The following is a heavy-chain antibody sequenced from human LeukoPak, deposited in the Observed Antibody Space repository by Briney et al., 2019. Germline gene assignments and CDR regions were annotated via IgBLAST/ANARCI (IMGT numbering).Heavy chain of an antibody. CDR3: ARFLYRSRSDY. Sequence: SETLSLTCTVSGGSISSGSYYWSWIRQPAGKGLEWIGRIYTSGSTNYNPSLKSRVTISVDKSKNQFSLKLSSVTAADTAMYYCARFLYRSRSDYWGQGTLVTVSS. CDR2: IYTSGST. J-gene: IGHJ4*02. V-gene: IGHV4-61*02. CDR1: GGSISSGSYY. D-gene: IGHD3-16*02.